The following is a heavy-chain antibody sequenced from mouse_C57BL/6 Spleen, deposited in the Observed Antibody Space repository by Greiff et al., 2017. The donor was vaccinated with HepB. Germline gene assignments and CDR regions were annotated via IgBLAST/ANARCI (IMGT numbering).Heavy chain of an antibody. J-gene: IGHJ3*01. CDR3: TTDYGSSLAWFAY. CDR2: IDPEDGDT. Sequence: EVQLQQSGAELVRPGASVKLSCTASGFNIKDYYMHWVKQRPEQGLEWIGRIDPEDGDTEYAPKFQGKATMTADTSSNTAYLQLSSLTSEDTAVYYCTTDYGSSLAWFAYWGQGTLVTVSA. D-gene: IGHD1-1*01. V-gene: IGHV14-1*01. CDR1: GFNIKDYY.